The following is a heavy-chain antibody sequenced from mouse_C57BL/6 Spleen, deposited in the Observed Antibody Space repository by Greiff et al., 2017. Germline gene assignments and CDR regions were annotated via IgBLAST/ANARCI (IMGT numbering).Heavy chain of an antibody. CDR1: GFTFSSYA. V-gene: IGHV5-4*01. CDR2: ISDGGSYT. D-gene: IGHD2-3*01. Sequence: VQLKESGGGLVKPGGSLKLSCAASGFTFSSYAMSWVRQTPEKRLEWVATISDGGSYTYYPDNVKGRFTISRDNAKNNLYLQMSHLKSEDTAMYYCARDYDGYLAWFAYWGQGTLVTVSA. J-gene: IGHJ3*01. CDR3: ARDYDGYLAWFAY.